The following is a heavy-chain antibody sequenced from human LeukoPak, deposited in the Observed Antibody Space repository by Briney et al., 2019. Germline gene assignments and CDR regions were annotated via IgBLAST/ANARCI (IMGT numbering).Heavy chain of an antibody. CDR1: GFTFSIYA. CDR2: ISGSGGST. V-gene: IGHV3-23*01. J-gene: IGHJ3*02. D-gene: IGHD2-15*01. CDR3: AKVLRSWADAFDI. Sequence: GGSLRLSCAASGFTFSIYAMSWVAQAPGKGRDGVSAISGSGGSTYYADSVKGRFTISRDNSKNTLYLQMNSLRAEDTALYYCAKVLRSWADAFDIWGQGTMVTVPS.